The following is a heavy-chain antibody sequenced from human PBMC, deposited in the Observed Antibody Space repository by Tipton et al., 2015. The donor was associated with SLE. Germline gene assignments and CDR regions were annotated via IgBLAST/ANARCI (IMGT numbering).Heavy chain of an antibody. CDR2: ISYGGGT. J-gene: IGHJ6*02. V-gene: IGHV4-59*08. CDR3: ARGMVTWRGAILGVDV. D-gene: IGHD2-21*02. CDR1: GGSFSGYY. Sequence: TLSLTCAVHGGSFSGYYCSWIRQPPGKGLEWIGYISYGGGTNYNPSLKSRITMSVDTAKNQFSLELSSVTAADTAVYYCARGMVTWRGAILGVDVWGQGTTVNVSS.